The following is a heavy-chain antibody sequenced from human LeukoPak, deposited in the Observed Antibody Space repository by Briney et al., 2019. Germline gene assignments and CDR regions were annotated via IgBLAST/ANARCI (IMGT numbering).Heavy chain of an antibody. CDR2: IGGGGRNT. Sequence: GRSLRLSGVVSGFPFSNFAMTWVRQAPGKGLEWVSTIGGGGRNTFYADSVKGRFTVSRDNSKNMLYLQMNSLRADDTAVYYCAKARPMTIFGVDGFDYWGQGSLVTVSS. J-gene: IGHJ4*02. D-gene: IGHD3-3*01. V-gene: IGHV3-23*01. CDR3: AKARPMTIFGVDGFDY. CDR1: GFPFSNFA.